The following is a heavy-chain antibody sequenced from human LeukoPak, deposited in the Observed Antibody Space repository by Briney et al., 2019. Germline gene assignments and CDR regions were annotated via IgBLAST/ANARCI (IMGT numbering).Heavy chain of an antibody. CDR3: ARDPTLEMATFYYYYGMDV. CDR1: GSTFSSYW. CDR2: INSDGSST. J-gene: IGHJ6*02. Sequence: GGSLRLSCAASGSTFSSYWMHWVRQAPGKGLVWVSRINSDGSSTSYADSVKGRFTISRDNAKNTLYLQMNSLRAEDTAVYYCARDPTLEMATFYYYYGMDVWGQGTTVTVSS. D-gene: IGHD5-24*01. V-gene: IGHV3-74*01.